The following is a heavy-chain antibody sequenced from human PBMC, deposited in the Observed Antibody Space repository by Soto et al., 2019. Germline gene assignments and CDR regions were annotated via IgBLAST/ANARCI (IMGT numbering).Heavy chain of an antibody. CDR2: INAGKGNT. J-gene: IGHJ4*02. V-gene: IGHV1-3*01. CDR3: ASGPGGPDGPGDY. Sequence: QVQLVQSGAEVKKPGASVTVSCKASGYTFTSYAMHWVRQAPGQRLEWMGWINAGKGNTKYSQKFQGRVTLTRDTSARTAYMALSRLRSEDTAVYYCASGPGGPDGPGDYWGQGTLVTVSS. CDR1: GYTFTSYA. D-gene: IGHD2-15*01.